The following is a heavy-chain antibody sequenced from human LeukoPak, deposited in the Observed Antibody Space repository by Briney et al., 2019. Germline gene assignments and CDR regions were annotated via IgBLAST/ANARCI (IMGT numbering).Heavy chain of an antibody. CDR3: ARLTTPDCSSTSCLSSHDAFDI. D-gene: IGHD2-2*01. CDR2: IYYSGST. V-gene: IGHV4-59*12. CDR1: GGSISSYY. J-gene: IGHJ3*02. Sequence: SETLSLTCTVSGGSISSYYWSWIRQPPGKGLEWIGYIYYSGSTNYNPSLKSRVTISVDTSKNQFSLKLSSVTAADTAVYYCARLTTPDCSSTSCLSSHDAFDIWGQGTMITVSS.